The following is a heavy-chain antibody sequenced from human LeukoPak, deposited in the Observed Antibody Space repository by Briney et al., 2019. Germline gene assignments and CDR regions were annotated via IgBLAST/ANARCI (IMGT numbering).Heavy chain of an antibody. CDR2: ISSSASTI. CDR3: ARGTGTTPLEY. CDR1: GFTFSSYE. Sequence: GGSLRLSCAASGFTFSSYEMNWVRQAPGKGLEWVSYISSSASTIYYADSVKGRFTISRDNAKNSLYLQMNSLRAEDTAVYYCARGTGTTPLEYWGQGTLVTVSS. D-gene: IGHD1-1*01. J-gene: IGHJ4*02. V-gene: IGHV3-48*03.